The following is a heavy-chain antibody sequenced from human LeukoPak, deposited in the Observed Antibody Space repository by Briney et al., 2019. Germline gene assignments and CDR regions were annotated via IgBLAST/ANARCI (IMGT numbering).Heavy chain of an antibody. CDR2: IYYNGNT. CDR1: GDSIGSYY. CDR3: ARRGSSRTSYYMDV. D-gene: IGHD6-6*01. Sequence: SETLSLTCIVSGDSIGSYYWSWIRQPPGTGLEWIGYIYYNGNTNDNPSLKSRVTMSVDTSKNQFSLKLSPVTAAGTAVYYCARRGSSRTSYYMDVWGKGTTVTVSS. V-gene: IGHV4-59*08. J-gene: IGHJ6*03.